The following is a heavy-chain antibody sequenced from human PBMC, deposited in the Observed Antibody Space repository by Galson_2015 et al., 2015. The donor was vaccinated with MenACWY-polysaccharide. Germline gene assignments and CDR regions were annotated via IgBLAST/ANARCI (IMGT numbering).Heavy chain of an antibody. D-gene: IGHD6-13*01. J-gene: IGHJ4*02. Sequence: SLRLSCAASGFSFSAYGMTWVRQAPGRGLEWVSGSGSGGGLYYADSVKGRFTVSRDNSKNTLYLQMNNLRAEDTAIYYRAKVGPRSSWTMGVDYWGQGTLVTVSS. CDR2: SGSGGGL. V-gene: IGHV3-23*01. CDR1: GFSFSAYG. CDR3: AKVGPRSSWTMGVDY.